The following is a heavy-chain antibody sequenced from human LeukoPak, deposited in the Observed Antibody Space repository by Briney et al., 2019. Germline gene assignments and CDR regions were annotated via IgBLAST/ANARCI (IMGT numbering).Heavy chain of an antibody. D-gene: IGHD6-19*01. V-gene: IGHV3-33*01. CDR3: ARAVAGIFEGDY. CDR1: GFSFSNND. J-gene: IGHJ4*02. Sequence: PGGSLRLSCAASGFSFSNNDMNWVRQAPGKGLEWVSIIRSDGTETFYAGSVRGRFTVSRDNSEKMLYLQMNNLRVEDTAVYYCARAVAGIFEGDYWGQGTLVTVSS. CDR2: IRSDGTET.